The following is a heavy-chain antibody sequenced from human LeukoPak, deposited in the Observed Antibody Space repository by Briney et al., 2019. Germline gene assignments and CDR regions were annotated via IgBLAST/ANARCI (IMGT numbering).Heavy chain of an antibody. D-gene: IGHD5-18*01. CDR1: GGSISSYY. Sequence: SETLSLTCTVSGGSISSYYWSWIRQPPGKGLEWIGYIYYSGSTNYNPPLKSRVTISVDTSKNQFSLKLSSVTAADTAVYYCARVDTAMVGVWGQGTLVTVSS. CDR2: IYYSGST. CDR3: ARVDTAMVGV. V-gene: IGHV4-59*01. J-gene: IGHJ4*02.